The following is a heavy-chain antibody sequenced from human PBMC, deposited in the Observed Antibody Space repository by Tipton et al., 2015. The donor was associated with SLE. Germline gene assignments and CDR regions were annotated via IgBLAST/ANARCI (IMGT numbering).Heavy chain of an antibody. CDR2: INYIGTT. V-gene: IGHV4-39*02. Sequence: TLSLTCTISGDSIANNNYYWGWIRQPPGKGLEWIGNINYIGTTYYNPSLKTRVTISVDSSKVHFSLRLTSVTAADTAVYFCARAIGANYFNFWGQGSLVTVSS. CDR3: ARAIGANYFNF. D-gene: IGHD3-16*01. CDR1: GDSIANNNYY. J-gene: IGHJ4*02.